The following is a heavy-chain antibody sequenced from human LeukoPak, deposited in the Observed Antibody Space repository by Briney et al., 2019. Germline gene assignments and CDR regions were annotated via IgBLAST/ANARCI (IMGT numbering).Heavy chain of an antibody. CDR1: GFTFSSYE. CDR2: ISSSGGTI. D-gene: IGHD2-2*01. CDR3: ARDLSYCTITSCSYYYYGMDV. J-gene: IGHJ6*02. Sequence: GGSLRLSCSASGFTFSSYEMNWVRQAPGKGLEWVSYISSSGGTIYYADSVRGRFTISRDNAKNSLYLQMNSLRAEDTAVYYCARDLSYCTITSCSYYYYGMDVWGRGTTVTVSS. V-gene: IGHV3-48*03.